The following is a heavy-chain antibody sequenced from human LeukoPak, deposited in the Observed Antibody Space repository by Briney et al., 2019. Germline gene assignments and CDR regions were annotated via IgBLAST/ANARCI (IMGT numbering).Heavy chain of an antibody. CDR3: AREGTSGWYGGYYYYMDV. V-gene: IGHV1-2*02. CDR2: INPSSGGT. D-gene: IGHD6-19*01. Sequence: ASVKVSCKASGYTFTDYYMHWVRQAPGQGLEWMGWINPSSGGTNYAQKFQGRVTVTRDTSISTAYMELSRLRSDDTAVYYCAREGTSGWYGGYYYYMDVWGKGTTVTISS. CDR1: GYTFTDYY. J-gene: IGHJ6*03.